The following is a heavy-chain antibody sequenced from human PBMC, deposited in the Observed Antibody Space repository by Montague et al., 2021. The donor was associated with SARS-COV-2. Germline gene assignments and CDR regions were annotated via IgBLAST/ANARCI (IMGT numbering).Heavy chain of an antibody. CDR1: GGSISNSNYY. D-gene: IGHD5-12*01. CDR3: ASLNIVARADYYYGTDV. Sequence: SETLSLTCTVSGGSISNSNYYWGWIRQPPGKGLEWIGSVYYSGSTYYNPSLKSRVTISEDTSKNQFSLRLSSVTAADTAVYYCASLNIVARADYYYGTDVWGRGTPVTVSS. V-gene: IGHV4-39*01. CDR2: VYYSGST. J-gene: IGHJ6*02.